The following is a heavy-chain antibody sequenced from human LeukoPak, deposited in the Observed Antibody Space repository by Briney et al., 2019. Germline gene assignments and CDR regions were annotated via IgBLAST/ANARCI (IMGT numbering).Heavy chain of an antibody. V-gene: IGHV3-30*02. CDR1: GFSFRSFA. J-gene: IGHJ4*02. CDR3: AKGILGGVLND. Sequence: GGSPRLSCAASGFSFRSFAMHWVRQAPGKGLEGVSSIRYDGNEKYSADSVKGRFTISRDNSRNMLFLQMNSLRAEDTAIYYCAKGILGGVLNDWGQGSLVTVS. D-gene: IGHD3-3*02. CDR2: IRYDGNEK.